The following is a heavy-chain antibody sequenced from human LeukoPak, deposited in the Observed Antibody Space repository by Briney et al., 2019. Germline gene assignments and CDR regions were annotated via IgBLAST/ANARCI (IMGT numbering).Heavy chain of an antibody. Sequence: ASVKVSCKASGYTFSDYYVHWVRQAPGQGLEWMGWINSNSGDTNHAQKFQGRVTMTRDTSITTAYMELTRLTSADTAVYYCARDLGGYCSGGSCGPLDNTHYYGMDVWGQGTTVTVSS. CDR1: GYTFSDYY. CDR3: ARDLGGYCSGGSCGPLDNTHYYGMDV. J-gene: IGHJ6*02. D-gene: IGHD2-15*01. CDR2: INSNSGDT. V-gene: IGHV1-2*02.